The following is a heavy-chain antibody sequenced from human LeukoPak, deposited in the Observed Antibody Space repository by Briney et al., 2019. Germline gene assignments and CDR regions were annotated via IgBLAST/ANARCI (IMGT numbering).Heavy chain of an antibody. J-gene: IGHJ4*02. CDR2: ISWNSGSI. CDR3: AKAESYYYDSSGYYANFDY. Sequence: PGRSLRLSCAASGFTFDDYAMHWVRQAPGKGLEWVSGISWNSGSIGYADSVKGRFTISRDNAKNSLYLQMNSLRAEDTALYYCAKAESYYYDSSGYYANFDYWGQGTLVTVSS. D-gene: IGHD3-22*01. CDR1: GFTFDDYA. V-gene: IGHV3-9*01.